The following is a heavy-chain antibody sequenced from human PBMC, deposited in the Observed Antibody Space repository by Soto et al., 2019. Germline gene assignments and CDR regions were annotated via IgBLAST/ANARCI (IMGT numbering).Heavy chain of an antibody. D-gene: IGHD3-16*02. Sequence: GGSVKVSFKASGGPFSSYAISWVRQAPGQGLEWMGGIIPIFGTANYAQKFQGRVTITADESTSTAYMELSSLRSEGTAVYYCARDSATYDYVWGSYSSYFDYWGQGTMVTVSS. V-gene: IGHV1-69*13. CDR2: IIPIFGTA. CDR3: ARDSATYDYVWGSYSSYFDY. CDR1: GGPFSSYA. J-gene: IGHJ4*02.